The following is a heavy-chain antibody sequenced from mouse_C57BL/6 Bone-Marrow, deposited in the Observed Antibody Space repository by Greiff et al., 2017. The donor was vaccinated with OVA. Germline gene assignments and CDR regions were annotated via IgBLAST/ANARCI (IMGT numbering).Heavy chain of an antibody. Sequence: VMLVESGPGLVQPSQSLSITCTVSGFSLTSYGVHWVRQSPGKGLEWLGVIWRGGSTDYNAAFMSRLSITKDNSKSQVFFKMNSLQADDTAIYYCAKKEGSSYWYFDVWGTGTTVTVSS. CDR3: AKKEGSSYWYFDV. CDR2: IWRGGST. V-gene: IGHV2-5*01. CDR1: GFSLTSYG. D-gene: IGHD1-1*01. J-gene: IGHJ1*03.